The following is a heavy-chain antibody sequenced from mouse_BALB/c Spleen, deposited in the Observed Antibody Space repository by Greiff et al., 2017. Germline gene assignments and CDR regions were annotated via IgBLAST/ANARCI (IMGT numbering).Heavy chain of an antibody. D-gene: IGHD2-4*01. CDR2: ISYDGSN. CDR3: AREGDYYGYFDV. J-gene: IGHJ1*01. Sequence: VQLKESGPGLVKPSQSLSLTCSVTGYSITSGYYWNWIRQFPGNKLEWMGYISYDGSNNYNPSLKNRISITRDTSKNQFFLKLNSVTTEDTATYYCAREGDYYGYFDVWGAGTTVTVSS. CDR1: GYSITSGYY. V-gene: IGHV3-6*02.